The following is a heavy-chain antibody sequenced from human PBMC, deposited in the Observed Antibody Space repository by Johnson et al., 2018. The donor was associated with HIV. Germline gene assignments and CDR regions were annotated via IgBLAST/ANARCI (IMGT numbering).Heavy chain of an antibody. CDR3: ARPLGPPLWHDAFDI. CDR2: ISYDGSNK. CDR1: GFTFSSYA. J-gene: IGHJ3*02. Sequence: QVQLVESGGGVVQPGRSLRLSCAASGFTFSSYAMHWVRQAPGKGLEWVAVISYDGSNKYYADSVNGRFTISRDNSKNTLYLQMNSLRAEDTAVYYCARPLGPPLWHDAFDIWGQGTMVTVSS. D-gene: IGHD3-16*01. V-gene: IGHV3-30-3*01.